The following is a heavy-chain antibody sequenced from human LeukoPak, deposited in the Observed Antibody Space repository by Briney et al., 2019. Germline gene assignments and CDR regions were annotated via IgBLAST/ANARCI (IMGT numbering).Heavy chain of an antibody. CDR2: ISAYNGNT. J-gene: IGHJ6*02. D-gene: IGHD3-3*01. Sequence: ASVKVSCKASGYTFTSYGISWVRQAPGQGLEWMGWISAYNGNTNYAQKLQGRVTMATDTSTSTAYMELRSLRSDDTAVYYCARVRLGSISGVVNYYYYGMDVWGQGTTVTASS. V-gene: IGHV1-18*01. CDR1: GYTFTSYG. CDR3: ARVRLGSISGVVNYYYYGMDV.